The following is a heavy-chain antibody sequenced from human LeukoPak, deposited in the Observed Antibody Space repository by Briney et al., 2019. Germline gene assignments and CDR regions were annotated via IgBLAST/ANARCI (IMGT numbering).Heavy chain of an antibody. CDR2: INPNSGGT. V-gene: IGHV1-2*02. J-gene: IGHJ3*02. Sequence: GASVKVSCKASGYTFTGYYMHWVRQAPGQGLEWMGWINPNSGGTNYARKFQGRVTMTRDTSISTAYMELSRLRSDDTAVYYCARVRRGSDAFDIWGQGTMVTVSS. CDR1: GYTFTGYY. D-gene: IGHD3-16*01. CDR3: ARVRRGSDAFDI.